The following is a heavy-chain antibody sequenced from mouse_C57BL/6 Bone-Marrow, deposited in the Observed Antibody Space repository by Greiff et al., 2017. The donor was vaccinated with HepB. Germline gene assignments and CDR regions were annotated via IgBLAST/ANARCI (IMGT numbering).Heavy chain of an antibody. Sequence: VQLKESGGGLVRPGGSLKLSCAASGFTFSDYYMYWVRQTPEKRLEWVAYISNGGGSTYYPDTVKGRFTISRDNAKNTLYLQMSRLKSEDTAMYYCARQDYWGQGTTLTVSS. V-gene: IGHV5-12*01. J-gene: IGHJ2*01. CDR1: GFTFSDYY. CDR3: ARQDY. CDR2: ISNGGGST.